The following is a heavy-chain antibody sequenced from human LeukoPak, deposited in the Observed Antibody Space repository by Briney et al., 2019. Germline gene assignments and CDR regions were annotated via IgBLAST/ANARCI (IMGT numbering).Heavy chain of an antibody. D-gene: IGHD3-10*01. Sequence: ASVKVSCKSSGYTFTTSAMHWVRQAPGQSLEGMGWINAGTGDTKYSQRFQGRVTFTRDTSASTAYMALSSLRFEDTAVYFCARDHSLGSYPDYWGQGTLVTVSS. CDR2: INAGTGDT. V-gene: IGHV1-3*01. CDR3: ARDHSLGSYPDY. CDR1: GYTFTTSA. J-gene: IGHJ4*02.